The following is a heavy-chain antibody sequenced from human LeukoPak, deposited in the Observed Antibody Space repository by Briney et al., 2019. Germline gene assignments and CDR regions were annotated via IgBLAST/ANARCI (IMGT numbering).Heavy chain of an antibody. CDR3: AKEDYYDSRGGPDY. V-gene: IGHV3-23*01. CDR2: ISGSGGST. J-gene: IGHJ4*02. Sequence: GASLRLSCAASGFTFSSYAMSWVRQAPGKGLEWVSAISGSGGSTYYADSVKGRFTISRDNSKNTLYLQMNSLRAEDTAVCYCAKEDYYDSRGGPDYWGQGTLATVSS. CDR1: GFTFSSYA. D-gene: IGHD3-22*01.